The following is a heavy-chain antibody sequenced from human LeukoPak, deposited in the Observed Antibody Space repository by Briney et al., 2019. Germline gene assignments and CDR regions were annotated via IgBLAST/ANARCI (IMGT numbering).Heavy chain of an antibody. J-gene: IGHJ5*02. D-gene: IGHD1-7*01. Sequence: PGGSLRLSCAASGFTFSSYRMNWVRQAPGKGLEWVSHISRSSSTIYYADSVKGRFTISGDNARNSLYLQMNSLRDEDTAVYYCARMEGTVNWFDPWGQGTLVTVSS. CDR1: GFTFSSYR. CDR3: ARMEGTVNWFDP. V-gene: IGHV3-48*02. CDR2: ISRSSSTI.